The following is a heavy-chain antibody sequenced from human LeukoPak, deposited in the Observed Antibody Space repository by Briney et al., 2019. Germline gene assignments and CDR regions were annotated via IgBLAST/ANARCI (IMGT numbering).Heavy chain of an antibody. J-gene: IGHJ5*02. V-gene: IGHV4-59*01. CDR2: IYYSGST. CDR3: ARETPYCSSTSCYTQDNWFDP. Sequence: SETLSLTCTLSTGSFGRDYWSWIRQPPGKGLEWIGYIYYSGSTNYNPSLKSRVTISVDTSKNQFSLKLSSVTAADTAVYYCARETPYCSSTSCYTQDNWFDPWGQGTLVTVSS. D-gene: IGHD2-2*02. CDR1: TGSFGRDY.